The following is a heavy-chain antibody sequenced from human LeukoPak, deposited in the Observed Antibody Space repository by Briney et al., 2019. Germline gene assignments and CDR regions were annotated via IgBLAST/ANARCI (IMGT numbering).Heavy chain of an antibody. J-gene: IGHJ5*02. D-gene: IGHD3-22*01. CDR2: INPSGGST. V-gene: IGHV1-46*01. CDR1: GYTFTSYD. CDR3: ARAPSYYDSSGPNWFDP. Sequence: ASVKVSCKASGYTFTSYDINWVRQATGQGLEWMGIINPSGGSTSYAQKFQGRVTMTRDTSTSTVYMELSSLRSEDTAVYYCARAPSYYDSSGPNWFDPWGQGTLVTVSS.